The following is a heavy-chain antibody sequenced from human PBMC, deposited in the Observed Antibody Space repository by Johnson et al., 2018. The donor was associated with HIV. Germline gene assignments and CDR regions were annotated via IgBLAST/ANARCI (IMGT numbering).Heavy chain of an antibody. V-gene: IGHV3-30*02. J-gene: IGHJ3*02. CDR3: AKEEGLAAAGTGEAFDI. D-gene: IGHD6-13*01. Sequence: QVQLVESGGGVVQPGGSLRLSCAASGFTFSGYGMHWVRQAPGKGLEWVAFIRYDGSNKYYADSVKGRFTISRDNSKNTLYLQMNSLRAEDTAVYYCAKEEGLAAAGTGEAFDIWGQGTMVTVSS. CDR2: IRYDGSNK. CDR1: GFTFSGYG.